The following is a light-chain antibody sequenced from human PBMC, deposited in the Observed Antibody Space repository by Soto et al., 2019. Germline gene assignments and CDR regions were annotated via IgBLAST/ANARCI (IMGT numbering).Light chain of an antibody. CDR3: AAWDDSLNGVV. Sequence: QPVLTQPPSASGSPGQRVTIACSGRSSNIGSTTVKWYQQLPGTAPKLLIYNNNQRPSGVPDRFSGSKSGTSASLAISGLQSEDEADYYCAAWDDSLNGVVFGGGTKLTVL. CDR1: SSNIGSTT. J-gene: IGLJ3*02. CDR2: NNN. V-gene: IGLV1-44*01.